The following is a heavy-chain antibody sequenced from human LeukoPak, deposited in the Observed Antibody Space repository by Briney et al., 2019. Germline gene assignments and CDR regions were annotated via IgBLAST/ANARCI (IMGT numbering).Heavy chain of an antibody. D-gene: IGHD1-26*01. Sequence: PGGSLRLSCVGSGITFSGYWMYWVRQAPGKGLVWVSRSNSDGSDTSYADSVKGRFTISRGNAKNTLYLQMNSLRAEDTAVYYCARGSRVGTTTLFPFEYWGQGTLVTVSS. CDR2: SNSDGSDT. CDR3: ARGSRVGTTTLFPFEY. CDR1: GITFSGYW. J-gene: IGHJ4*02. V-gene: IGHV3-74*01.